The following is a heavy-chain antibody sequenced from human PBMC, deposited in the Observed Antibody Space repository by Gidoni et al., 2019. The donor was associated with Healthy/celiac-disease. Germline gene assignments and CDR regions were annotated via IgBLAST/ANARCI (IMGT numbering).Heavy chain of an antibody. J-gene: IGHJ2*01. CDR1: GGPFSSYT. V-gene: IGHV1-69*02. CDR2: IIPILVIA. Sequence: QVQLVQSGAEVKKPGSSAKVSCKASGGPFSSYTISWVRQAPGQGLEWMGMIIPILVIANYAQKCQGRVTITADKSTSTADMELSSLRSEDTAVYYCARGPGGYCSSTSCYDHWYFDLWGRGTLVTVSS. D-gene: IGHD2-2*01. CDR3: ARGPGGYCSSTSCYDHWYFDL.